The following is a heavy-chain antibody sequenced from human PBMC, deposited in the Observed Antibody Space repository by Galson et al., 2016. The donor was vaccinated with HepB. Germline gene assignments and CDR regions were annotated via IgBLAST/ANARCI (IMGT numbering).Heavy chain of an antibody. Sequence: SLRLSCAASGFTFSSYGMHWVRQAPGKGLEWVAVISYDGGNKYYADSVKGRFTISRDNSKNTLYLHMNSLRAEDTAVYYCAKDFDYYDSSGNAFDIWGQGTMVTVSS. D-gene: IGHD3-22*01. CDR3: AKDFDYYDSSGNAFDI. V-gene: IGHV3-30*18. J-gene: IGHJ3*02. CDR1: GFTFSSYG. CDR2: ISYDGGNK.